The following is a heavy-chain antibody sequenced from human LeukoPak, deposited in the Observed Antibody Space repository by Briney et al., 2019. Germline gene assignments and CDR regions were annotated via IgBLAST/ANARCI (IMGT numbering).Heavy chain of an antibody. V-gene: IGHV1-46*01. CDR2: INPSGGST. J-gene: IGHJ6*03. Sequence: GASVKVSCKASGYTFTSYYMHWVRQAPGQGLEWMGIINPSGGSTSYAQKFQGRVTMTRDMSTSTVYMELSSLRSEDTAVYYCARARLHDQWGTAMVTHYMDVWGKGTTVTISS. D-gene: IGHD5-18*01. CDR1: GYTFTSYY. CDR3: ARARLHDQWGTAMVTHYMDV.